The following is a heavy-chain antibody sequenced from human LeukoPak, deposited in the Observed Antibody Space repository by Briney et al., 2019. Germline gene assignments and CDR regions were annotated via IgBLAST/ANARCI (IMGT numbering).Heavy chain of an antibody. Sequence: GGSLRLSCAASGFTFSSYGMHWVRQAPGKGLEWVAVISYDGSNKYYADSVKGRFTISGDNSKNTLYLQMNSLRAEDTAVYYCARGTVTFDYWGQGTLVTVSS. CDR1: GFTFSSYG. J-gene: IGHJ4*02. V-gene: IGHV3-30*03. D-gene: IGHD4-17*01. CDR2: ISYDGSNK. CDR3: ARGTVTFDY.